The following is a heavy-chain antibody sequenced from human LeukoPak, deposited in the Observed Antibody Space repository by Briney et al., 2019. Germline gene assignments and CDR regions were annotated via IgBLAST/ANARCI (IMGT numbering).Heavy chain of an antibody. V-gene: IGHV3-48*04. CDR2: ISSSGSTI. CDR3: ARDALTMVRGVMVYYYYMDV. CDR1: GFTFSNYN. Sequence: GGSLRLSCAASGFTFSNYNMNWVRQAPGKGLEWVSYISSSGSTIYYADSVKGRFTISRDNAKNSLYLQMNSLRAEDTAVYYCARDALTMVRGVMVYYYYMDVWGKGTTVTISS. J-gene: IGHJ6*03. D-gene: IGHD3-10*01.